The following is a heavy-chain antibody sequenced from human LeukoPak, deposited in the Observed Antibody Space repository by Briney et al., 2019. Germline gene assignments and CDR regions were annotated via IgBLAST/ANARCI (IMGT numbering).Heavy chain of an antibody. CDR2: SNHRGST. CDR3: SITTVQQQLVRSY. V-gene: IGHV4-34*01. D-gene: IGHD6-13*01. CDR1: GGSFSEYY. Sequence: SETLSLTCAVYGGSFSEYYWHWIRQPPGKGLEWIGESNHRGSTDYNPSLKSRVSISADTSKKQLSLKLSSVTAADTAFYYCSITTVQQQLVRSYWGQGTLVTVSS. J-gene: IGHJ4*02.